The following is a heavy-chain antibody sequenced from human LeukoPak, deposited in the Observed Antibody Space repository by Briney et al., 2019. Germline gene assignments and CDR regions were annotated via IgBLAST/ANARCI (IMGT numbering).Heavy chain of an antibody. V-gene: IGHV3-30*03. D-gene: IGHD3-22*01. J-gene: IGHJ4*02. CDR2: ISYDGSNK. CDR3: ARAPYSSYGDY. CDR1: GFTFSSYG. Sequence: PGGSLRLSCAASGFTFSSYGMHWVRQAPGKGLEWVAVISYDGSNKYYADSVKGRFTISRDNSKNTLYLQMNSLRAEDTAVYYCARAPYSSYGDYWGQGTLVTVAS.